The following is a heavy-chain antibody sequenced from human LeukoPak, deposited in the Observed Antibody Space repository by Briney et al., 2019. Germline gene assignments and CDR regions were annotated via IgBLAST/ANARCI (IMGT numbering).Heavy chain of an antibody. J-gene: IGHJ4*02. V-gene: IGHV4-38-2*01. CDR2: IYHSGST. Sequence: PSETLSLTCDPSAYSISSGYYWGWIRQPPGKGLEWIGSIYHSGSTYYNPSLKSRVTISVDTSKNQFSLKLSSVTAADTAVYYCARHGVMDYDFWSGYYYYFDYWGQGTLVTVSS. CDR1: AYSISSGYY. CDR3: ARHGVMDYDFWSGYYYYFDY. D-gene: IGHD3-3*01.